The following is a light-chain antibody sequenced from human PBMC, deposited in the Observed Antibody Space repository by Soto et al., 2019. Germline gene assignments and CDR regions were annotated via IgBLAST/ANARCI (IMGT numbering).Light chain of an antibody. CDR3: QQYYSAWT. CDR2: WAS. Sequence: DIVMTQSPDSLAVSLGERATINCKSSQSVLYSSNNKNYLAWYQQKPGQPPKRLIYWASTRESGVPDRFSGSGSGTDFTLNISSLQAEDVAVYYCQQYYSAWTFGQGTKVEIK. J-gene: IGKJ1*01. V-gene: IGKV4-1*01. CDR1: QSVLYSSNNKNY.